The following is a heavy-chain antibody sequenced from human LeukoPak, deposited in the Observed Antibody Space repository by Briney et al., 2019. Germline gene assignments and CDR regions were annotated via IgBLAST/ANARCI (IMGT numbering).Heavy chain of an antibody. D-gene: IGHD3-3*02. CDR3: ASHFWNYYRIDY. CDR2: ISRSGSYI. J-gene: IGHJ4*02. CDR1: GFSFSTYT. Sequence: GGSLRLSCAASGFSFSTYTMNWARQAPGKGLEWVSSISRSGSYIYYADSVKGRFTISRDNAKNSLYLQMTSLRAEDTAIYYCASHFWNYYRIDYWGQGILVTVSS. V-gene: IGHV3-21*01.